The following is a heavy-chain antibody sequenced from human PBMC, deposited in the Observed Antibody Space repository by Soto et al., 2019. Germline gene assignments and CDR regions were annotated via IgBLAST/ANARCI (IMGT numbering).Heavy chain of an antibody. CDR1: GFTFSSYA. D-gene: IGHD6-13*01. V-gene: IGHV3-30-3*01. Sequence: QVQLVESGGGVVQPGRSLRLSCAASGFTFSSYAMYWVRQTPGKGLEWVAIISYDGINKYYADSEKGRFTISRDNSKNTLYVQMNSLRAEDTAVYYCARELALGGAGSDYWGQGTLVTVSS. CDR2: ISYDGINK. J-gene: IGHJ4*02. CDR3: ARELALGGAGSDY.